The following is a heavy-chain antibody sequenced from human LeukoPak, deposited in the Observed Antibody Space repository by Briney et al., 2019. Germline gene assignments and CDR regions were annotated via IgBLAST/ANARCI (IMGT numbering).Heavy chain of an antibody. Sequence: HPGGSLRLSCAASGFTFSSYEMDWVRQAPGKGLEWVSYISSSGSTIYYADSVEGRFTISRDNAKNSLYLQMNSLRAEDTAVYYCARGIVVVTAIPYFDYWGQGTLVTVSS. J-gene: IGHJ4*02. CDR2: ISSSGSTI. D-gene: IGHD2-21*02. CDR3: ARGIVVVTAIPYFDY. V-gene: IGHV3-48*03. CDR1: GFTFSSYE.